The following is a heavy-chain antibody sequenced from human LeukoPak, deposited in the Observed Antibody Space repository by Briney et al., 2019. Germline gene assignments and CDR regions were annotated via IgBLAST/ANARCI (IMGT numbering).Heavy chain of an antibody. V-gene: IGHV1-2*02. CDR1: GYTFTGYY. J-gene: IGHJ4*02. CDR3: ARSPRWELLRDYFDY. D-gene: IGHD1-26*01. CDR2: INPNRGGT. Sequence: ASVKVSCKASGYTFTGYYMHWVRQAPGQGLEWMGWINPNRGGTNYAQKFQGRVTMTRDTSISTAYMELRRLRSDDTAVYYCARSPRWELLRDYFDYWGQGTLVTVSS.